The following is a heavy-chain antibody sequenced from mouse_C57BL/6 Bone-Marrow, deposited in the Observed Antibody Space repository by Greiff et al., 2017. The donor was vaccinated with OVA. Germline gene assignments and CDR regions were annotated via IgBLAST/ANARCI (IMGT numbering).Heavy chain of an antibody. CDR2: IYPGSGNT. J-gene: IGHJ4*01. Sequence: VQLQQSGAELVRPGASVKLSCKASGYTFTDYYINWVKQRPGQGLEWIARIYPGSGNTYYNEKFKGKATLTAEKSSSTAYMQLSSLTSEDSAVYFCARDKFSHIRDYYAMDYGGQGTSVTVSS. CDR3: ARDKFSHIRDYYAMDY. CDR1: GYTFTDYY. V-gene: IGHV1-76*01.